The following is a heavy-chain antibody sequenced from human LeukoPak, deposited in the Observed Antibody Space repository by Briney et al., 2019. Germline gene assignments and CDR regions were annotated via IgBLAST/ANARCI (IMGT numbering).Heavy chain of an antibody. V-gene: IGHV3-23*01. CDR1: GFTFSSYA. CDR2: ISGSGGST. CDR3: AKDLIRPYYYDSSGYWGNAFDI. J-gene: IGHJ3*02. D-gene: IGHD3-22*01. Sequence: PGGSLRLSCAASGFTFSSYAMSWVRQAPGKGLEWVSAISGSGGSTYYADPVKGRFTISRDNSKNTLYLQMNSLRAEDTAVYYCAKDLIRPYYYDSSGYWGNAFDIWGQGTMVTVSS.